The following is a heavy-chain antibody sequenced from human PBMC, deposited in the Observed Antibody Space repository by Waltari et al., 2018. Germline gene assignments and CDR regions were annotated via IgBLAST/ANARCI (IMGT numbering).Heavy chain of an antibody. CDR2: INHSGST. Sequence: QVQLQQWGAGLFTPSETLSLTVAIYGGSFRGYYWSWVRHPTGKGLEWIGEINHSGSTNYNPALKSRVTISVDTSKNQFSLKLSSVTAADTAVYYCARARYYDILTGYYRFDPWGQGTLVTVSS. CDR1: GGSFRGYY. CDR3: ARARYYDILTGYYRFDP. D-gene: IGHD3-9*01. V-gene: IGHV4-34*01. J-gene: IGHJ5*02.